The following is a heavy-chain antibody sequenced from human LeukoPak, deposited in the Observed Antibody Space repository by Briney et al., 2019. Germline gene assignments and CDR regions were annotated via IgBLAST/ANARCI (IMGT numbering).Heavy chain of an antibody. Sequence: TSETLSLTCTVSGGPISRTSYYWGWIRQPPGKGLEWIGSMYYSGTTYYNPSFKSRVTISIHPSKNQFSLKLTSVPAADTAGYHCARHAGLAVALHYWGQGALVTVSS. CDR3: ARHAGLAVALHY. CDR1: GGPISRTSYY. J-gene: IGHJ4*02. V-gene: IGHV4-39*01. CDR2: MYYSGTT. D-gene: IGHD6-19*01.